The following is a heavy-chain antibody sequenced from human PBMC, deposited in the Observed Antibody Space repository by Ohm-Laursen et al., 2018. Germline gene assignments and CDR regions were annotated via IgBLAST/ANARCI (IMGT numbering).Heavy chain of an antibody. Sequence: SLRLSCAASGFTVSNNYMSWVRQAPGKGLEWVSVIYSGGGTNYADSVKVRFTISRDNSKNTLYLQMNSLRAEDTAVYYCARSIKDYGDYGWGQGTLVTVSS. CDR1: GFTVSNNY. V-gene: IGHV3-53*01. J-gene: IGHJ4*02. CDR3: ARSIKDYGDYG. D-gene: IGHD4-17*01. CDR2: IYSGGGT.